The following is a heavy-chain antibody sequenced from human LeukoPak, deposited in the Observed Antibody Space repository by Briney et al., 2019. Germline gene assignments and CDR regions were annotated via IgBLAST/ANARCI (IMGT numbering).Heavy chain of an antibody. CDR2: IYRGDSDT. J-gene: IGHJ3*02. D-gene: IGHD3-9*01. Sequence: GESLKISCKGSGYNFTPYWIDWVRQMPGKGLEWMGVIYRGDSDTRYSPSFQGQVTISADKSISTAYLQWSSLKASDTAMYYCARLSGLTGPHAVSDIWGQGTMVTVSS. CDR3: ARLSGLTGPHAVSDI. V-gene: IGHV5-51*01. CDR1: GYNFTPYW.